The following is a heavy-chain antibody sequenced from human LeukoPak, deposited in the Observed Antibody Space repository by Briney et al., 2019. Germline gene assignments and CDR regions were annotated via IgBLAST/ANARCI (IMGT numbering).Heavy chain of an antibody. J-gene: IGHJ4*02. CDR3: ARSRFYFDY. V-gene: IGHV3-7*01. CDR2: IKPDGSEK. CDR1: GFTFSSYA. Sequence: PGMSLRLSCAASGFTFSSYAMSWVRQAPGKGLEWVAKIKPDGSEKDHVDSVKGRFTISRDNAKNSLYLQLNSLRAEDTAVYYCARSRFYFDYWGQGTLVTVSS.